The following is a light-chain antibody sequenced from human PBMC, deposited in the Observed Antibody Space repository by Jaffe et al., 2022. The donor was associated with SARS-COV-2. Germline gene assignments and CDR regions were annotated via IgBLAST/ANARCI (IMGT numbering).Light chain of an antibody. V-gene: IGKV1-33*01. CDR2: EAS. J-gene: IGKJ3*01. CDR3: QQYENPPFS. Sequence: DIQMTQSPSSLSASVGDKVTITCQASQDISDFLNWYQQKPGKAPKLLIFEASNLEIGVSSRFSGSGSGTHFIFTIDSLQPEDSATYFCQQYENPPFSFGPGTKLEIK. CDR1: QDISDF.